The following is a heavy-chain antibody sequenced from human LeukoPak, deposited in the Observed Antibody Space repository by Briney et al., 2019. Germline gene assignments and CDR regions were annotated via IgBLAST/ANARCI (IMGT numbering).Heavy chain of an antibody. V-gene: IGHV4-30-2*01. Sequence: ASQTLSLTCAVSGGSISSGGYSWSWIRQPPGKGLEWIGYIYHSGSTYYNPSLNSRVTISVDRSKTQFSLKLTSVTAADTAVYYCARETARDGYTTGAFDIWGKGTMVTVSS. J-gene: IGHJ3*02. CDR2: IYHSGST. D-gene: IGHD5-12*01. CDR3: ARETARDGYTTGAFDI. CDR1: GGSISSGGYS.